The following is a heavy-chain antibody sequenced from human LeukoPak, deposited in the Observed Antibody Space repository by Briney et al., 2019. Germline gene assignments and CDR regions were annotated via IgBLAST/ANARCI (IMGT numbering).Heavy chain of an antibody. D-gene: IGHD2-2*02. CDR1: GGSISIYN. J-gene: IGHJ4*02. V-gene: IGHV4-59*01. Sequence: PEILSLTCAASGGSISIYNWSWIRKPPGKGLEWIEYIYYSGSTNYNPSLKSRVTISVDTSKNQFSLKLSSVTAADTAVYYCARVGDCSSTSCYMAYFDYWGQGTLVTVSS. CDR3: ARVGDCSSTSCYMAYFDY. CDR2: IYYSGST.